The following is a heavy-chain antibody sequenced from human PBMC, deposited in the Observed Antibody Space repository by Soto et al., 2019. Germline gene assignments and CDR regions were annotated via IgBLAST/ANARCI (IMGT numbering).Heavy chain of an antibody. D-gene: IGHD3-10*01. CDR3: ASTYYYGSGTHYRFDP. CDR1: GYTFSSYG. J-gene: IGHJ5*02. V-gene: IGHV1-18*01. Sequence: QVEVVQSGAEVKKPGASVKVSCETSGYTFSSYGTNWVRQAPGHGLEWMGWINNYSGNTKYAQRFQGRITMSTDTSTSTASMEVRSLTYDDTAVYYCASTYYYGSGTHYRFDPWGQGTLVTVSS. CDR2: INNYSGNT.